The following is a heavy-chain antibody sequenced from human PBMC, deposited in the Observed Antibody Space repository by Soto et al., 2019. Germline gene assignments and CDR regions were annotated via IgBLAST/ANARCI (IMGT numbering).Heavy chain of an antibody. V-gene: IGHV3-30-3*01. J-gene: IGHJ4*02. D-gene: IGHD2-15*01. CDR2: ISYDGSNK. CDR3: ARVEVEMAHFDY. Sequence: PGGSLRLSCAASGFTFSSYAMHWVRQAPGKGLEWVAVISYDGSNKYYADSVKGRFTISRDDSKNTLYLQMNSLRAEDTAVYYCARVEVEMAHFDYWGQGTLVTVSS. CDR1: GFTFSSYA.